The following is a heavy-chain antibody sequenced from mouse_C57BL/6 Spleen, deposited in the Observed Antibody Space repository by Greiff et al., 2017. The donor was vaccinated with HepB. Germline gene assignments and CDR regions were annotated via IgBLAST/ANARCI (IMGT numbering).Heavy chain of an antibody. D-gene: IGHD1-1*01. Sequence: QVHVKQSGAELARPGASVKLSCKASGYTFTSYGLSWVKQRTGQGLEWIGEIYPRSGNTYYNEKFKGKATLTADKSSSTAYMELRSLTSEDSAVYFCARPTVVDSWYFDVWGTGTTVTVSS. V-gene: IGHV1-81*01. CDR2: IYPRSGNT. CDR3: ARPTVVDSWYFDV. CDR1: GYTFTSYG. J-gene: IGHJ1*03.